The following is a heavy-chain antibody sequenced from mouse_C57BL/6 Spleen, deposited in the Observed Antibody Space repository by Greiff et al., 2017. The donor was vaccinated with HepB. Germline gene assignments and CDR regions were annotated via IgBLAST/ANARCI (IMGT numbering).Heavy chain of an antibody. CDR1: GYAFSSSW. Sequence: QVQLQQSGPELVKPGASVKISCKASGYAFSSSWMNWVKQRPGKGLEWIGRIYPGDGDTNYNGKFKGKATLTADKSSSTAYMQLSSLTSEDSAVYFCAGYSNYVWFAYWGQGTLVTVSA. D-gene: IGHD2-5*01. V-gene: IGHV1-82*01. J-gene: IGHJ3*01. CDR3: AGYSNYVWFAY. CDR2: IYPGDGDT.